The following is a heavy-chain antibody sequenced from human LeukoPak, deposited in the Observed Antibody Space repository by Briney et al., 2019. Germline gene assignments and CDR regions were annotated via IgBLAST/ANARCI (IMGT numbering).Heavy chain of an antibody. V-gene: IGHV4-59*08. CDR1: GGSISSYY. D-gene: IGHD3-10*01. Sequence: SETLSLTCTVSGGSISSYYWSWIRQPPGKGLEWIGYIYYSGSTNYNPSLKSRVTISVDTSKNQFSLKLSSVTVADTAVYYCVSAPYFYYYHLIDVWGKGTTVTVSS. J-gene: IGHJ6*03. CDR2: IYYSGST. CDR3: VSAPYFYYYHLIDV.